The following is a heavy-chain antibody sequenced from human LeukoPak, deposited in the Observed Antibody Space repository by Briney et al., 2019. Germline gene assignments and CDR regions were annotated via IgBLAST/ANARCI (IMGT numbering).Heavy chain of an antibody. CDR1: GFTFSSYA. D-gene: IGHD6-13*01. J-gene: IGHJ6*02. CDR2: ISYDGSNK. CDR3: ASAIVTAAGKPRYYYYYYGMDV. Sequence: GGSLRLSCAASGFTFSSYAMHWVRQAPGKGLEWVAVISYDGSNKYYADSVKGRFTISRDNSKNTLYLQMNSLRAEDTAVYYCASAIVTAAGKPRYYYYYYGMDVWGQGTTVTVSS. V-gene: IGHV3-30-3*01.